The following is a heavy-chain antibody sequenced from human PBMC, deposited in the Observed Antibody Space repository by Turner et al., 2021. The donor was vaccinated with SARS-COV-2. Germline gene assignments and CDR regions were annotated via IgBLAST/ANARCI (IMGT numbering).Heavy chain of an antibody. CDR3: ARESKSRPPQTDAFDI. Sequence: EEELVESGRHLVQSRGSLRLSCVASGSTVSHYWMHCVRQGPEKGLVWVSRINNDGRSISYADSVKGRFSISRDNAKNTLYLQMDNLRAEDTAVYYCARESKSRPPQTDAFDIWGQGTVVSVSS. CDR1: GSTVSHYW. V-gene: IGHV3-74*01. J-gene: IGHJ3*02. CDR2: INNDGRSI.